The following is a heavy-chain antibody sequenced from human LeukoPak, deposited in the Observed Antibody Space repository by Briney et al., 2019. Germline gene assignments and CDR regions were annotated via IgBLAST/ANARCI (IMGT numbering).Heavy chain of an antibody. CDR2: IYSGGST. J-gene: IGHJ4*02. D-gene: IGHD3-22*01. Sequence: PGGSLRLSCAASGFTVSSNYMSWVRQAPGKGLEWVSVIYSGGSTYYADSVKGRFIISRDNSKNTLYLQMNSLRAEDTAVYYCARIISSGYWFFDYWGQGTLVTVSS. CDR1: GFTVSSNY. CDR3: ARIISSGYWFFDY. V-gene: IGHV3-53*01.